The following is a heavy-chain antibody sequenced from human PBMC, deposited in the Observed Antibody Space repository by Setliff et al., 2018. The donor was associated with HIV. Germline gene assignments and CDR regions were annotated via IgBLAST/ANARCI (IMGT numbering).Heavy chain of an antibody. CDR2: ITGSGGTI. J-gene: IGHJ3*01. D-gene: IGHD4-17*01. V-gene: IGHV3-23*01. CDR1: GFTFSNTW. CDR3: AKDPNGDYVGAFDS. Sequence: PGGSLRLSCEVSGFTFSNTWMTWVRQAPGKGLEWVSVITGSGGTIYQTDSVRGRFTVSRDNSKNTLYLQMNNLRVEDTAVYYCAKDPNGDYVGAFDSWGPGTMVTVSS.